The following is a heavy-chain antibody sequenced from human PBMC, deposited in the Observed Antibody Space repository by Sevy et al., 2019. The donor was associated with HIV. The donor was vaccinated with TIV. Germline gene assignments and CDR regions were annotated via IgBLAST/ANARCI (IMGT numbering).Heavy chain of an antibody. CDR3: ARVPTYYYGSRTYFDY. Sequence: ASVKVSCKASGYSFASYGITWVRQAPGQGLEWMGWIGVYNGNANSAQKPQGRVTMTTDTSTSTAYMERSSLRSDDTAVYYCARVPTYYYGSRTYFDYWGQGTLVTVSS. CDR2: IGVYNGNA. V-gene: IGHV1-18*01. CDR1: GYSFASYG. D-gene: IGHD3-10*01. J-gene: IGHJ4*02.